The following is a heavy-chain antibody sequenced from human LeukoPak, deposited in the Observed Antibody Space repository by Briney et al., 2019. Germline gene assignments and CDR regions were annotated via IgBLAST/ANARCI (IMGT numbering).Heavy chain of an antibody. CDR1: GFTFSNYS. Sequence: GGSLRLSCAASGFTFSNYSMHWVRQAPGRGLAWVSRINPDGNSTIYADSVKGRFTISRDNAKNTLYLQMNSLRAEDTAVYYCARDSGAGMDVWGQGTTVTVSS. CDR2: INPDGNST. J-gene: IGHJ6*02. V-gene: IGHV3-74*01. CDR3: ARDSGAGMDV. D-gene: IGHD1-26*01.